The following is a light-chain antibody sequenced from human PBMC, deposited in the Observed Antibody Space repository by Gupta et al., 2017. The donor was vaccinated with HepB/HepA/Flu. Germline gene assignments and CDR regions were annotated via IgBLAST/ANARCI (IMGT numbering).Light chain of an antibody. Sequence: DIQLTQSPSFVSASVGDRVTITCRASQGIDSYLVWYQQKPGKAPKVLIFSASTLQSGVPLRFSGSGSGTEFTLTINSLQPEDFATYYCQQLCSYPLTFGGGTKVEI. J-gene: IGKJ4*01. CDR1: QGIDSY. CDR3: QQLCSYPLT. CDR2: SAS. V-gene: IGKV1-9*01.